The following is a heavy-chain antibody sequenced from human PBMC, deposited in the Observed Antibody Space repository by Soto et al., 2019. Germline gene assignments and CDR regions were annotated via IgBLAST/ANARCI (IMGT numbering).Heavy chain of an antibody. V-gene: IGHV4-34*01. CDR1: GGSFSGYN. CDR2: SSHSGST. J-gene: IGHJ6*03. CDR3: XXXXXXXXXXAVGYYYYMDV. Sequence: QVQLQQWGAGLLKPSETLSLTCAVYGGSFSGYNWSWIRQPPGKGLEWIGESSHSGSTKYNPSLKSTVTISVDASMNQFSLKLSXVXXXXXXXXXXXXXXXXXXXXAVGYYYYMDVWGKGTTVTVSS.